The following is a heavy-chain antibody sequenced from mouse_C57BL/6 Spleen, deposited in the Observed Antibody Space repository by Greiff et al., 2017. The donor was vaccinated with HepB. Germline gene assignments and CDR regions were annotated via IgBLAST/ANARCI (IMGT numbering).Heavy chain of an antibody. Sequence: DVMLVESGGGLVQPGGSLSLSCAASGFTFTDYYMSWVRQPPGKALEWLGFIRNKANGYTTEYSASVKGRFTISRDNSQSILYLQMNALRAEDSATYYCARSPLITTVVAHWYFDVWGTGTTVTVSS. CDR2: IRNKANGYTT. CDR3: ARSPLITTVVAHWYFDV. D-gene: IGHD1-1*01. J-gene: IGHJ1*03. CDR1: GFTFTDYY. V-gene: IGHV7-3*01.